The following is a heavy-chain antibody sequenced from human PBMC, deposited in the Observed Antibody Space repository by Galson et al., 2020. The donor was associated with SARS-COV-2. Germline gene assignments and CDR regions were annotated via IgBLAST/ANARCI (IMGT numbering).Heavy chain of an antibody. Sequence: GGSLRLSCAASGLSVSSNHMSWVRQAPGKGLEWVSIIYSGGSTYYADSVEGRFTISRDNSKNTLYLQMNSLRVEDTAVYYCARDLYYYGMDVWGQGTTVTVSS. V-gene: IGHV3-53*01. CDR1: GLSVSSNH. CDR3: ARDLYYYGMDV. CDR2: IYSGGST. J-gene: IGHJ6*02.